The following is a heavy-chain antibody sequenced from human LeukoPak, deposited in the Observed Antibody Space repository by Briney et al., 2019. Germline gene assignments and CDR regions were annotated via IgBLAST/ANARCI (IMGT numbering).Heavy chain of an antibody. CDR2: INPSGGST. CDR3: AREACSGGSCYSVLDAFDI. D-gene: IGHD2-15*01. V-gene: IGHV1-46*01. Sequence: ASVKVSCKASGYTFTSYYMHWVRQAPGQGLEWMGIINPSGGSTSYAQKFQGRVTMTRDTSTSTVYMELSSLRSEDTAVYYCAREACSGGSCYSVLDAFDIWGQGTTVTVSS. J-gene: IGHJ3*02. CDR1: GYTFTSYY.